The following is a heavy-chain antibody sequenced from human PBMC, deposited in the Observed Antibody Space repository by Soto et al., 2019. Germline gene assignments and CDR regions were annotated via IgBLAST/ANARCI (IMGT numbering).Heavy chain of an antibody. D-gene: IGHD3-10*01. Sequence: QVQLQQWGAGLLKPSETLSLTCAVYGGSFSGYYWSWIRQPPGKGLEWIGEINHSGSTNYNPSLKSRVTISVDTSKNQFSLKLSSVTAADTAVYYCARVSRDRVRGVIRRSCFDYWGQGTLVTVSS. CDR2: INHSGST. J-gene: IGHJ4*02. CDR3: ARVSRDRVRGVIRRSCFDY. CDR1: GGSFSGYY. V-gene: IGHV4-34*01.